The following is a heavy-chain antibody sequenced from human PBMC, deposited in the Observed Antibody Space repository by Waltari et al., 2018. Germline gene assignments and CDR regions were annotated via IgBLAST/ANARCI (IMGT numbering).Heavy chain of an antibody. CDR2: TYYRSKWYN. Sequence: QVQLQQSGPGLVKHSQTLSLTCAISGDSVSSHRAAWNWIRQSPSRGLEWLGRTYYRSKWYNDYAVSVKSRITINPDTSKNQFSLQLNSVTPEDTAVYYCAREAGDGTYDAFDIWGQGTMVTVSS. CDR1: GDSVSSHRAA. V-gene: IGHV6-1*01. J-gene: IGHJ3*02. CDR3: AREAGDGTYDAFDI. D-gene: IGHD7-27*01.